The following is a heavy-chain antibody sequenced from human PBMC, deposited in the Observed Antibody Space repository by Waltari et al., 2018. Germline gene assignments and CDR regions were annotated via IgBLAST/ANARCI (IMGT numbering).Heavy chain of an antibody. CDR1: AYTFTGYY. CDR2: INPNSGGT. D-gene: IGHD4-17*01. V-gene: IGHV1-2*06. CDR3: AVDDYGDYEVDY. Sequence: QVQLAQAGAEVKKPGASVKVTCKASAYTFTGYYMHWVRQAHGQGLEWMVRINPNSGGTNYAQKFQGRVTMTRDTSISTAYMELSRLRSADTAVYSSAVDDYGDYEVDYWGQGTLVTVSS. J-gene: IGHJ4*02.